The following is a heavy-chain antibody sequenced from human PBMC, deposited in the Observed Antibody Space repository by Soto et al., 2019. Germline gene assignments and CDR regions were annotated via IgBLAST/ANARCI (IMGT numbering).Heavy chain of an antibody. V-gene: IGHV2-70*11. D-gene: IGHD5-12*01. J-gene: IGHJ4*02. CDR3: ARILNSGYDGYYFDY. CDR1: GFSLSTSGMC. Sequence: GSGPTLVNPTQTLTLTCTFSGFSLSTSGMCVSWIRQPPGKALEWLARIDWDDDKYYSTSLKTRLTISKDTSKNQVVLTMTNMDPVDTATYYCARILNSGYDGYYFDYWGQGTLVTVSS. CDR2: IDWDDDK.